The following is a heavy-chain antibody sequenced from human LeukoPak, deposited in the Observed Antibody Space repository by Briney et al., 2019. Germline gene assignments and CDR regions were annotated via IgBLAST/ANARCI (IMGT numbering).Heavy chain of an antibody. Sequence: SETLSLTCTVSGGSITTGGLYWSWIRQHPGKGLEWIVYIRDSGTTYYNPSLKSRVTISLGTSKNQFSLKLSSVTAADTAVYYCARASRWGDLSLGYWGQGTLVTVSS. D-gene: IGHD3-16*02. V-gene: IGHV4-31*03. CDR3: ARASRWGDLSLGY. CDR2: IRDSGTT. CDR1: GGSITTGGLY. J-gene: IGHJ4*02.